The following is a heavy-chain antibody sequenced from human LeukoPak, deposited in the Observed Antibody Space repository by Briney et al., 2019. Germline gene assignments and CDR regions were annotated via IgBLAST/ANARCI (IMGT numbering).Heavy chain of an antibody. CDR1: GFTFSSYS. Sequence: PGGSLRPSCAASGFTFSSYSMNWVRQAPGKGLEWVSYISSSSSTIYYADSVKGRFTISRDNAKNSLYLQMNSLRAEDTAVYYCARDIVVVPAAIMKAYWGQGTLVTVSS. V-gene: IGHV3-48*01. D-gene: IGHD2-2*01. CDR2: ISSSSSTI. CDR3: ARDIVVVPAAIMKAY. J-gene: IGHJ4*02.